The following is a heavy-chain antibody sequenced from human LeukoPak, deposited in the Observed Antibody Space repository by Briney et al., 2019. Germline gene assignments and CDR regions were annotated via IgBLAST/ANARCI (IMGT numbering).Heavy chain of an antibody. J-gene: IGHJ4*02. CDR2: IRDDGSGT. CDR3: ATDRERDPSVYYLV. CDR1: GFTFSDYA. V-gene: IGHV3-23*01. Sequence: PGGALRLSCAASGFTFSDYAMSWVRQAPGQGLEWVSTIRDDGSGTYYADSVKGRFTISRDNSKNTLFLQINSLRAEDSAVYYCATDRERDPSVYYLVGGQGTLITVSS. D-gene: IGHD3-22*01.